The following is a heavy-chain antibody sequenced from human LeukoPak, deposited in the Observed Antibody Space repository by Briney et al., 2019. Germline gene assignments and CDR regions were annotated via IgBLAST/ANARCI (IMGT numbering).Heavy chain of an antibody. CDR3: ARGGISRPYYFDS. J-gene: IGHJ4*02. Sequence: GGSLRLSCAASGFTFNTYMNWVRQAPGEGLEWVSYVSSSSSIIYYADSVKGRFTISRDNAKNSLYLQMNGLRAEDTAVYFCARGGISRPYYFDSWGQGTLVTVSS. CDR1: GFTFNTY. CDR2: VSSSSSII. V-gene: IGHV3-48*01.